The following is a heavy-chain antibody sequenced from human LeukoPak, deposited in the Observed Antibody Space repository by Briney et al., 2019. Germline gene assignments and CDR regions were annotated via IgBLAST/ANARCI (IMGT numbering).Heavy chain of an antibody. J-gene: IGHJ5*02. Sequence: SETLSLTCTVSGGSISSYYWSWIRQPPGKGLEWMGYIYYSGSPYYTPSPKSRVTISVDTSKTLFSLKLNSVAAADTAVYYCARVATVAGTTQFDPWGQGTLVTVSS. CDR2: IYYSGSP. V-gene: IGHV4-59*01. CDR1: GGSISSYY. CDR3: ARVATVAGTTQFDP. D-gene: IGHD6-19*01.